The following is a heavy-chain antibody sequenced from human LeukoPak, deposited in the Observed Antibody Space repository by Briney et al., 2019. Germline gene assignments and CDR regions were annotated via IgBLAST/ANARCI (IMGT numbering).Heavy chain of an antibody. Sequence: GGSLRLSCAASGFTFSSYSMNWVRQAPGKGLEWVSYISSSSTIYYADSVKGRFTISRDNAKNSLYLQMNSLRAEDTAVYYCARDRKLEPDFDYWGQGTLVTVSS. D-gene: IGHD1-1*01. J-gene: IGHJ4*02. CDR3: ARDRKLEPDFDY. CDR1: GFTFSSYS. V-gene: IGHV3-48*01. CDR2: ISSSSTI.